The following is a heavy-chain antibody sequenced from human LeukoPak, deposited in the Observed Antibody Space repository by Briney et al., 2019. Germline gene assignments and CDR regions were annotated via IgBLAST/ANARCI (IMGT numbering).Heavy chain of an antibody. CDR3: ARKDGDY. J-gene: IGHJ4*02. Sequence: PSETLSLTCAVYGGSFSGYYWTWIRQPPGKGLEWIGYMHYSGSTNYNPSLKSRVTMSLDTSKNQFSLKLRSVTAADTAIYYCARKDGDYWGQGTLVTVSS. CDR1: GGSFSGYY. D-gene: IGHD5-24*01. CDR2: MHYSGST. V-gene: IGHV4-59*01.